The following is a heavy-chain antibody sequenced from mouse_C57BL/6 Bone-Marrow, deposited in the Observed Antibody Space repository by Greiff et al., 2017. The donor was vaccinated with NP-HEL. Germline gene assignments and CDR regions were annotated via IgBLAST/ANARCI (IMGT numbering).Heavy chain of an antibody. V-gene: IGHV1-82*01. CDR3: ARVPNYYGSSYYYYAMDY. D-gene: IGHD1-1*01. J-gene: IGHJ4*01. CDR2: IYPGDGDT. Sequence: QVQLQQSGPELVKPGASVKISCKASGYAFSSSWMNWVKQRPGKGLEWIGRIYPGDGDTNYNGKFKGKATLTADKSSSTAYMQLSSLTSEDSAVYFCARVPNYYGSSYYYYAMDYWGQGTSVTVSS. CDR1: GYAFSSSW.